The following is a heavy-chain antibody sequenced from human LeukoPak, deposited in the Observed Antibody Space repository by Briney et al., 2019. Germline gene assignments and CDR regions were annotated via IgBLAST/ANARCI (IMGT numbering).Heavy chain of an antibody. CDR3: ARGPSQQDFDH. Sequence: ASVKVSYKASGGTFSSYAISWVRQAPGQGLEWMGRIIPILGIANYAQKFQGRVTITADKSTSTAYMELSSLRSEDTAVYYCARGPSQQDFDHWGQGTLVTVSS. CDR1: GGTFSSYA. CDR2: IIPILGIA. J-gene: IGHJ4*02. D-gene: IGHD2-15*01. V-gene: IGHV1-69*04.